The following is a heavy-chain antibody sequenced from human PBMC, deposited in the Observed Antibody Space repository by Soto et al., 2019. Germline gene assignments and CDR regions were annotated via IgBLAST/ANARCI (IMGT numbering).Heavy chain of an antibody. J-gene: IGHJ6*02. CDR2: INSNSGST. CDR1: GYMFTSQY. D-gene: IGHD6-19*01. Sequence: ASVKVSCKASGYMFTSQYIHWVRQAPGQGLEWMGLINSNSGSTSYAQKFQGRVTMTSDTSTTTVYMEVSRLRSDDTAVYYCARDRPYSSGWYGMDVWGQGTTVTVSS. V-gene: IGHV1-46*01. CDR3: ARDRPYSSGWYGMDV.